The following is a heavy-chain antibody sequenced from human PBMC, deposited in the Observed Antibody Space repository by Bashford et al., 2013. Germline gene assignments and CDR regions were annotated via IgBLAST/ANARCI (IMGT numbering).Heavy chain of an antibody. CDR3: DERLPRTDYRSGWRIYYFDY. D-gene: IGHD6-19*01. Sequence: IVWVRQAPGQGLEWMGWISAYNGNTNYAQNFQGRITMTTDTTTSTAYMELRSLRSDDTAVYYCDERLPRTDYRSGWRIYYFDYWGQGPWSPSPQ. J-gene: IGHJ4*02. V-gene: IGHV1-18*01. CDR2: ISAYNGNT.